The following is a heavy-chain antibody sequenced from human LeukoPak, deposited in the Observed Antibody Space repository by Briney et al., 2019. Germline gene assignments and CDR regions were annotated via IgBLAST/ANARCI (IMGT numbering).Heavy chain of an antibody. CDR3: ARDLSGVTRPGGFDY. D-gene: IGHD2-15*01. V-gene: IGHV3-7*01. CDR1: GFTFSSYW. CDR2: IKQDGSEK. J-gene: IGHJ4*02. Sequence: GGSLRLSCAASGFTFSSYWMSWVRQAPGKGLEWVANIKQDGSEKYYVDSVKGRFTISRGNAKNSLYLQMNSLRAEDTAVYYCARDLSGVTRPGGFDYWGQGTLVTVSS.